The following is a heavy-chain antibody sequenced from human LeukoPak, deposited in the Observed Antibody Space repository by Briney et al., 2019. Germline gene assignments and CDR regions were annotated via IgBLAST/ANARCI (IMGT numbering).Heavy chain of an antibody. CDR3: AKGGHDYAEYVDY. J-gene: IGHJ4*02. Sequence: GGSLRLSCVASGFTFSNYGMSWVRQAPGKGLEWVSRISFSGVNTYYADSVRGRFTISRDKSKNTLYLQMNSLRAEDTAVYYCAKGGHDYAEYVDYWGQGTLVTVPS. CDR1: GFTFSNYG. CDR2: ISFSGVNT. D-gene: IGHD4-17*01. V-gene: IGHV3-23*01.